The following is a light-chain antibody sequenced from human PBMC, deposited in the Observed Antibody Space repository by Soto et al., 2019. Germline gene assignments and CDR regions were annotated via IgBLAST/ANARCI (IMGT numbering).Light chain of an antibody. J-gene: IGKJ3*01. CDR2: GAS. CDR1: QSVSSN. Sequence: EIVMTQSPATLSVSPGERATLSCRASQSVSSNLAWYQQKPGQAPRLLIYGASTRATGIPARFSGSGSGTQFTLPLSTLQSEDCAVYYCQQYNNWPFTFGPGTKGDIK. V-gene: IGKV3-15*01. CDR3: QQYNNWPFT.